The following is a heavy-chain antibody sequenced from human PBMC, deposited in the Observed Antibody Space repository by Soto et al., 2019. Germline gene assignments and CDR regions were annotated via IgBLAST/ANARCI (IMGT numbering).Heavy chain of an antibody. Sequence: GGSLRLSCAASGFTFSSYAMHWVRQAPGKGLEWVAVISYDGSNKYYTDSVKGRFTISRDNSKNTLYLQMNSLRAEDTAVYYCARDRRLSGSGFDYWGQGTLVTVSS. CDR2: ISYDGSNK. D-gene: IGHD1-26*01. V-gene: IGHV3-30-3*01. CDR1: GFTFSSYA. CDR3: ARDRRLSGSGFDY. J-gene: IGHJ4*02.